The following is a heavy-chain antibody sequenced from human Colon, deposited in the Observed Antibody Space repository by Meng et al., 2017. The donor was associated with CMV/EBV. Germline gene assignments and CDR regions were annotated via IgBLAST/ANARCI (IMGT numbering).Heavy chain of an antibody. CDR2: IKQDGSEK. CDR3: ARGILAYCGGDCSSDFDY. CDR1: GFTFSGFW. V-gene: IGHV3-7*01. J-gene: IGHJ4*02. D-gene: IGHD2-21*01. Sequence: GGSLRLSCAASGFTFSGFWMTWVRQAPGKGLEWVANIKQDGSEKYYVDSVKGRFTISRDNAKNSLYLQMNSLRAEDTAVYYCARGILAYCGGDCSSDFDYWGQGTLVTVSS.